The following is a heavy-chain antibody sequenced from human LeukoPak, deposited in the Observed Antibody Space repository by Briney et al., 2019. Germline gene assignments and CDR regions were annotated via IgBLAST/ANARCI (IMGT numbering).Heavy chain of an antibody. D-gene: IGHD3-9*01. CDR2: IYPGDSDT. CDR3: ARRRPYYDILTGSIKRGYFDY. Sequence: GESLKISCKSSGYSFTSYWIGWVRQMPGKGLEWMGIIYPGDSDTRYSPSFQGQVTISADKSISTAYLQWSSLKASDTAMYYCARRRPYYDILTGSIKRGYFDYWGQGTLVTVSS. V-gene: IGHV5-51*01. J-gene: IGHJ4*02. CDR1: GYSFTSYW.